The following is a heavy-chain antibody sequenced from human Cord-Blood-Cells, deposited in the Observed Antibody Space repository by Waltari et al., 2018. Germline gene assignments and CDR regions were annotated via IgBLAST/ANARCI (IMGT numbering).Heavy chain of an antibody. CDR1: GFTFSSYW. D-gene: IGHD4-17*01. Sequence: EVQLVESGGGLVQPGGSLRLSCAASGFTFSSYWMHWVRQAPGKGLVWVARINSDGSSTSYADSVKGRFTISRDNAKNTLYLQMNSLRAEDTAVYYCARALRDYGDWYFDLWGRGTLVTVSS. CDR3: ARALRDYGDWYFDL. J-gene: IGHJ2*01. CDR2: INSDGSST. V-gene: IGHV3-74*01.